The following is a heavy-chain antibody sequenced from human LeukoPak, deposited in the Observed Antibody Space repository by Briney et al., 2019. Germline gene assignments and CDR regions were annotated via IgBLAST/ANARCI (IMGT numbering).Heavy chain of an antibody. CDR3: ARRASTYSPPDAFDI. D-gene: IGHD2-15*01. CDR2: IYYSGST. CDR1: GGSISSYY. J-gene: IGHJ3*02. Sequence: PSETLSLTCTVSGGSISSYYWSWIRQPPGKGLERIGYIYYSGSTNYNPSLKSRVTISVDTSKNQFSLKLSSVTAADTAVYYCARRASTYSPPDAFDICGQGTMVTVSS. V-gene: IGHV4-59*08.